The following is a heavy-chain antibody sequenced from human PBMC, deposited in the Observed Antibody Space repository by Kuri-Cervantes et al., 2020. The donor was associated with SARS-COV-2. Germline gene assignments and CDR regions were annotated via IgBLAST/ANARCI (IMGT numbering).Heavy chain of an antibody. CDR2: ISYDRSNK. D-gene: IGHD6-13*01. Sequence: LSLTCAASGFTFSSYAMHWVRQAPGKGLEWVAVISYDRSNKYYADSVKGRFTISRDNSKNTLYLQMNSLRAEDTSVYYCARDLRQQLAYGMDVWGQGTMVTVSS. CDR1: GFTFSSYA. V-gene: IGHV3-30-3*01. J-gene: IGHJ6*02. CDR3: ARDLRQQLAYGMDV.